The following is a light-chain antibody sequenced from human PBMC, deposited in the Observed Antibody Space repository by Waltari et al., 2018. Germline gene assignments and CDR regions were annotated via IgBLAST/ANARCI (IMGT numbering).Light chain of an antibody. CDR1: QSVSRW. CDR2: DAS. Sequence: EIVLTQSPGTLSLSPGERATLSCRASQSVSRWLAWYQQKPGQAPRLLIYDASRRATGIPDRFSGSGSGTDFSLTISRLEPEDFAVYYCQKYGTLPATFGQGTKVEIK. J-gene: IGKJ1*01. CDR3: QKYGTLPAT. V-gene: IGKV3-20*01.